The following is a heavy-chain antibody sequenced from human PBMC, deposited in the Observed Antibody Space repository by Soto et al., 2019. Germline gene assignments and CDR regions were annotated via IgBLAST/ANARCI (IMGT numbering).Heavy chain of an antibody. CDR1: DGSISSYY. V-gene: IGHV4-59*01. CDR2: IYYSGST. CDR3: ARDSYSSGWALDYYGMDV. Sequence: SETLSLTCTVSDGSISSYYWSWIRQPPGKGLEWIGYIYYSGSTNYNPSLKSRVTISVDTSKNQFSLKLSSVTAADTAVYYCARDSYSSGWALDYYGMDVWGQGTTVTVSS. J-gene: IGHJ6*02. D-gene: IGHD6-19*01.